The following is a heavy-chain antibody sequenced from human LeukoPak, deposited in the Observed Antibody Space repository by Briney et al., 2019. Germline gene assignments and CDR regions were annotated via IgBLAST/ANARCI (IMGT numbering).Heavy chain of an antibody. CDR1: GFTFSTYS. Sequence: PGGSLRLSCAASGFTFSTYSMNWVRQAPGKGLEWVSSISSSSSYIYYADSVKGRFTISRDNSKNTLYLQMNSLRAEDTAVYYCARARGGSGWTYLNEYYFDYWGQGTLVTVSS. CDR2: ISSSSSYI. CDR3: ARARGGSGWTYLNEYYFDY. J-gene: IGHJ4*02. D-gene: IGHD6-19*01. V-gene: IGHV3-21*01.